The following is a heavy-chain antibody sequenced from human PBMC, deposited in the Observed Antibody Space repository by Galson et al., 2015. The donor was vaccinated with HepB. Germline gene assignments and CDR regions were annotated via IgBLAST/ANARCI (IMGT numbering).Heavy chain of an antibody. D-gene: IGHD6-6*01. V-gene: IGHV1-69*10. CDR1: GGTFSSYA. J-gene: IGHJ6*03. CDR2: IIPILGIA. Sequence: SVKVSCKASGGTFSSYAISWVRQAPGQGLEWMGGIIPILGIANYAQKFQGRVTITADESTSTAYMELSSLRSEDTAVYYCARGYSSSSGYYYYYYMDVWGKGTTVTVSS. CDR3: ARGYSSSSGYYYYYYMDV.